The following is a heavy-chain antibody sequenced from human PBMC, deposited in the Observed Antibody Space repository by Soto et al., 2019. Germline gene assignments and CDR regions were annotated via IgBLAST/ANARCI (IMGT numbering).Heavy chain of an antibody. CDR3: ARAPSWYIFDY. CDR1: GYSFTSYG. D-gene: IGHD6-13*01. Sequence: GASVKVSCKASGYSFTSYGLSWVRLAPGQRLEWMGWINAANGNTKYSQKFQGRVTITRDTSASTAYMELSSLRSDDTAVYYCARAPSWYIFDYWGQGTLVTVSS. CDR2: INAANGNT. V-gene: IGHV1-3*01. J-gene: IGHJ4*02.